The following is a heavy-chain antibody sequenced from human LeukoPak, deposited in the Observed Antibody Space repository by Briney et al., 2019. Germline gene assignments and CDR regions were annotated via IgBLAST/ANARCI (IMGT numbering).Heavy chain of an antibody. CDR1: GGTFSSYA. CDR3: ATRRAGYSSGWYSNYFDY. D-gene: IGHD6-19*01. V-gene: IGHV1-69*04. Sequence: ASVKVSCKASGGTFSSYAISWVRQAPGQGLEWMGRIIPILGIANYAQKFQGRVTITADKSTSTAYMELSSLRSEDTAVYYCATRRAGYSSGWYSNYFDYWGQGTLVTVSS. J-gene: IGHJ4*02. CDR2: IIPILGIA.